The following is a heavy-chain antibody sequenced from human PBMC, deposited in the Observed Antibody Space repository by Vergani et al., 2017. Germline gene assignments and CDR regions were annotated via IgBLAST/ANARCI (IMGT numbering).Heavy chain of an antibody. Sequence: EVQLVESGGGLVQPGGSLRLSCAASGFTFSSYWMSWVRQAPGKGLEWVANIKQDGSDKYYVDSVKGRFTISRDNANNSLYLQMNSLRAEDTAVYYCAGDRLRYFDWLPYYYYGMDVWGQGTTVTVSS. V-gene: IGHV3-7*01. CDR3: AGDRLRYFDWLPYYYYGMDV. D-gene: IGHD3-9*01. CDR1: GFTFSSYW. CDR2: IKQDGSDK. J-gene: IGHJ6*02.